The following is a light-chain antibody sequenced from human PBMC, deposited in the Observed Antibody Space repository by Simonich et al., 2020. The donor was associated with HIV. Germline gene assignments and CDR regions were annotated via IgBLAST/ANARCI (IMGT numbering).Light chain of an antibody. J-gene: IGLJ2*01. CDR1: SSNIGAGYD. Sequence: QSVLTQPPSVSGAPGQRVTISCTGSSSNIGAGYDVHWYQQLPGTAPKLLIYGNNKRPSGVPDRFSGSKSGTSASLAITGLQAEDEADYYCQSYDSSLSGVVFGGGTKVTVL. CDR2: GNN. V-gene: IGLV1-40*01. CDR3: QSYDSSLSGVV.